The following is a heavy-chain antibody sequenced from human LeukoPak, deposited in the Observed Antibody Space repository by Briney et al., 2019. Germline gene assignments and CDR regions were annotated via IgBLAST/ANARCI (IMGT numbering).Heavy chain of an antibody. D-gene: IGHD6-19*01. V-gene: IGHV4-61*02. Sequence: SQTLSLTCTVSGGSISSGSYYWRWIRQPAGKGLEWIGRIYTSGSTNYNPSLKSRVTISVDTSKNQFSLKLSSVTAADTAVYYCARGRGSGWFYWYFDLWGRGTLVTVSS. J-gene: IGHJ2*01. CDR2: IYTSGST. CDR3: ARGRGSGWFYWYFDL. CDR1: GGSISSGSYY.